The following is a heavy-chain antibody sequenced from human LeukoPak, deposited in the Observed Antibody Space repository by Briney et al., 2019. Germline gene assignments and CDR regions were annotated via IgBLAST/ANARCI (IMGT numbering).Heavy chain of an antibody. CDR3: ARGSNYYDSSGYDYFDY. Sequence: PSETLSLTCTVSGGSISSYYWSWIRQPPGKGLEWTGYIYYSGSTNYNPSLKSRVTISVDTSKNQFSLKLSSVTAADTAVYYCARGSNYYDSSGYDYFDYWGQGTLVTVSS. CDR1: GGSISSYY. J-gene: IGHJ4*02. CDR2: IYYSGST. D-gene: IGHD3-22*01. V-gene: IGHV4-59*01.